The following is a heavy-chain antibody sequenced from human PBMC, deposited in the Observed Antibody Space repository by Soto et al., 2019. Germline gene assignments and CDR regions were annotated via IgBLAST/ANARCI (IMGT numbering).Heavy chain of an antibody. V-gene: IGHV4-59*01. CDR3: ARGERLLTISAF. J-gene: IGHJ4*02. Sequence: WIRQPPGKGLEWLGYFDHTGSSGYNPSLQGRVTISLDPSKNKFSLRLTSGTTADTAVYSCARGERLLTISAFWGQGTQVPGSS. D-gene: IGHD3-16*01. CDR2: FDHTGSS.